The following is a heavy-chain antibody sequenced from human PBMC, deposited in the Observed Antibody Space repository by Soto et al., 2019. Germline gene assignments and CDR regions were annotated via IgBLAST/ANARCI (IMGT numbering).Heavy chain of an antibody. Sequence: SQTLSLTCAISGDSVSSNSAAWNWIRQSSSRGLEWLGRTYFRSKWYTGYAPSVKSRITINPDTSKNQFSLQLTSVTPEDTAVYYCARASYRGVFDPWGQGTLVTVSS. CDR3: ARASYRGVFDP. CDR1: GDSVSSNSAA. D-gene: IGHD3-10*01. CDR2: TYFRSKWYT. J-gene: IGHJ5*02. V-gene: IGHV6-1*01.